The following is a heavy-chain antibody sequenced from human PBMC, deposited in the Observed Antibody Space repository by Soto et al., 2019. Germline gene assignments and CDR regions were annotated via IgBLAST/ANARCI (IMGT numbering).Heavy chain of an antibody. V-gene: IGHV4-59*08. CDR1: GGSISSYY. CDR2: IYYSGST. D-gene: IGHD6-13*01. CDR3: ARRQLSIAAAGHFDY. J-gene: IGHJ4*02. Sequence: PSETLSLTCTVSGGSISSYYWSWIRQPPGKGLEWIGYIYYSGSTNYNPSLKSRVTISVDTPKNQFSLKLSSVTAADTAVYYCARRQLSIAAAGHFDYWGQGTRVTVSS.